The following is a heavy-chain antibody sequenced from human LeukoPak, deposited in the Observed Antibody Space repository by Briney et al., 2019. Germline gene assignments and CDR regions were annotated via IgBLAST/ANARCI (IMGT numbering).Heavy chain of an antibody. CDR1: GYTFTSYD. V-gene: IGHV1-2*02. CDR2: INPNSGGT. CDR3: ARADRDSLSTFDY. J-gene: IGHJ4*02. Sequence: VASVKVSCKASGYTFTSYDINWVRQATGQGLEWMGWINPNSGGTNYAQKFQGRVTMTRDTSISTAYMELSRLRSDDTAVYYCARADRDSLSTFDYWGQGTLVTVSS. D-gene: IGHD2-21*02.